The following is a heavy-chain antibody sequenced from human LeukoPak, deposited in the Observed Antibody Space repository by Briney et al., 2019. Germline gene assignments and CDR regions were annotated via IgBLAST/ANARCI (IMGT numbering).Heavy chain of an antibody. CDR3: ASRPGSDIGPLDF. V-gene: IGHV3-23*01. J-gene: IGHJ4*02. CDR2: ISGSGGSP. CDR1: IFTFSSYA. Sequence: GGSLRLSCAASIFTFSSYAMSWVRQAPGKGLEWVSTISGSGGSPYYVDSVKRRFTISRDSSRNTLYLQMNSLRAEDTAVYYCASRPGSDIGPLDFWGQGTLVTVSS. D-gene: IGHD2-15*01.